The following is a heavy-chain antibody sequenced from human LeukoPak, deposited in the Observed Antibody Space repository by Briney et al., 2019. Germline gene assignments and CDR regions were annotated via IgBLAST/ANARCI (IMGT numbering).Heavy chain of an antibody. Sequence: ASVKVSCMASGYTFTSYGISWVRQAPGQGLEWMGLISAYNGNTNYAQRLQGRPTMTTDTSTSTAYMELRSLRSDDTAVYYCARTYYYDSSGYSRAGEAYYYYYYMDVWGKGTTVTISS. CDR2: ISAYNGNT. V-gene: IGHV1-18*01. CDR3: ARTYYYDSSGYSRAGEAYYYYYYMDV. J-gene: IGHJ6*03. CDR1: GYTFTSYG. D-gene: IGHD3-22*01.